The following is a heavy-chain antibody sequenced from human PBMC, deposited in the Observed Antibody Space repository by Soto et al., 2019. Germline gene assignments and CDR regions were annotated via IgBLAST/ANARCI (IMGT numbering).Heavy chain of an antibody. CDR1: GGSISSGGYY. Sequence: TLSLTCTVSGGSISSGGYYWSWIRQHPGKGLEWIGYIYYSGSTYYNPSLKSRVTISVDTSKNQFSLKLSSVTAADTAVYYCARGEISGSYYDYYYYGMDVWGQGTTVTVSS. CDR2: IYYSGST. D-gene: IGHD1-26*01. CDR3: ARGEISGSYYDYYYYGMDV. V-gene: IGHV4-31*03. J-gene: IGHJ6*02.